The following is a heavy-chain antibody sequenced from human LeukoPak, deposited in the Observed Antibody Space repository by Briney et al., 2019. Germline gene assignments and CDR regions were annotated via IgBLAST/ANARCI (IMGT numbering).Heavy chain of an antibody. CDR3: AKDWSYYYDSSGFFDY. CDR2: ISWNSDTI. D-gene: IGHD3-22*01. CDR1: GFTFDDYA. J-gene: IGHJ4*02. Sequence: PGGSLRLSCAASGFTFDDYAMHWVRQAPGKGLEWVSGISWNSDTIGYADSVKGRFTISRDNAKNSLYLQMNSLRAEDTALYHCAKDWSYYYDSSGFFDYWGQGTLVTVSS. V-gene: IGHV3-9*01.